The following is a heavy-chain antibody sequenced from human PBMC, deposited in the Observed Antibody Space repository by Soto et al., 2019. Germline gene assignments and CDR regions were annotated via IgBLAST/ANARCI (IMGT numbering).Heavy chain of an antibody. CDR2: FINILGTT. V-gene: IGHV1-69*06. D-gene: IGHD3-16*01. Sequence: QVQLVQSGAEVKKPGSSVKVSCKDSGGFSNYAISWVRQAPGQGLEWMGGFINILGTTHYAQKFQGRVTITADKSTDTAYMELSSLRSEDTAVYYCARSYSLGGVSPPTFDYWGQGTLVTVSS. CDR3: ARSYSLGGVSPPTFDY. J-gene: IGHJ4*02. CDR1: GGFSNYA.